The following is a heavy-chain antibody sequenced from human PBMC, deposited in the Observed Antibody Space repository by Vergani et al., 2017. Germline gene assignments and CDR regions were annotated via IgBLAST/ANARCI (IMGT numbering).Heavy chain of an antibody. J-gene: IGHJ1*01. D-gene: IGHD2-15*01. CDR1: GFTSAGYA. CDR2: ISWNSNSI. V-gene: IGHV3-9*02. CDR3: ATKSCGTPGGQIGYFRE. Sequence: EVQLEESGGGLVLPGRSLRLSCVASGFTSAGYAMHWVRQAPGKGLEWVSGISWNSNSIGYADSVKGRFTISRDNSKSTLYLQMNSLRTEDTAVYYCATKSCGTPGGQIGYFREWGQGTLVTVSS.